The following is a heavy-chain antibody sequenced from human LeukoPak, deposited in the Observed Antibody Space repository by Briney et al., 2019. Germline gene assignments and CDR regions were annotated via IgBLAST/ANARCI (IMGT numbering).Heavy chain of an antibody. CDR1: GYTFTSYD. D-gene: IGHD1-7*01. J-gene: IGHJ4*02. CDR2: MNPNSGNT. Sequence: ASVKVSCKASGYTFTSYDINWVRQATGQGLEWMGWMNPNSGNTGYAQKFQGRVTMTRNTSISTAYIELSSLRSEDTAVYYCAKGRRAPLVGTITKSWIDYWGQGTLVTVSS. CDR3: AKGRRAPLVGTITKSWIDY. V-gene: IGHV1-8*01.